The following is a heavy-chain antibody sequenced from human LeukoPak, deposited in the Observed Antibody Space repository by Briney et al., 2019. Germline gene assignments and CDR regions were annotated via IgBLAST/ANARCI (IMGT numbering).Heavy chain of an antibody. CDR1: GFAFSTYA. J-gene: IGHJ4*02. Sequence: GGSLRLSCAASGFAFSTYAMSWVRQAPGKGLEWVSTISGSGGGTYYADSVKGRFTISRDNSKNTLYLQMNRLRAEDAAVYYCAKDGSGSGYPNYYLDYWGQGTLATVSS. V-gene: IGHV3-23*01. D-gene: IGHD5-12*01. CDR3: AKDGSGSGYPNYYLDY. CDR2: ISGSGGGT.